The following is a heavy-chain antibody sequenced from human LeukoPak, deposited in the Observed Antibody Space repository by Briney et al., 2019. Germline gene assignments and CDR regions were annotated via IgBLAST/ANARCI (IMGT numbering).Heavy chain of an antibody. CDR3: AASGDYDWKLDY. CDR1: GGPFNSLA. CDR2: IIPIFETS. V-gene: IGHV1-69*13. Sequence: SVKVSCKGSGGPFNSLAISWVRQAPGQGIEWMGGIIPIFETSHYSQTFQGRVTITADESATTAYMELSNLTFDDTAFYYCAASGDYDWKLDYWGGGTLVIVSS. J-gene: IGHJ4*02. D-gene: IGHD1-1*01.